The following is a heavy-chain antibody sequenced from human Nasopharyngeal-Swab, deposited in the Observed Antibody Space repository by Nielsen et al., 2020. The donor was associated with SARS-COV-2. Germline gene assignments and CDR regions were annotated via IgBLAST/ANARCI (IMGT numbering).Heavy chain of an antibody. J-gene: IGHJ4*02. D-gene: IGHD6-13*01. Sequence: GESLKISCAASGFTFSSYAMSWVRQAPGKGLEWVSAISGSGFSTYYADSVKGRFTISRDYSKNTLYLQMNSLRAEDTAVYYCAKGAGTAPLDYWGQGTLVTVSS. CDR3: AKGAGTAPLDY. CDR2: ISGSGFST. V-gene: IGHV3-23*01. CDR1: GFTFSSYA.